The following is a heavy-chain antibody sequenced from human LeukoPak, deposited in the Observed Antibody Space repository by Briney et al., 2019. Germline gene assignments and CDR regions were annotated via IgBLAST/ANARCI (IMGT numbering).Heavy chain of an antibody. CDR3: GRQGYHDFNPPVD. D-gene: IGHD3-22*01. Sequence: SETLSLTCAVSGGSISSYYWSWIRQPAGKGLEWIGRIYTNGSTNYNPSLKSRVTMSVDKSKNHFSLQLSTLTTADTAVYYCGRQGYHDFNPPVDWGQGTLVTVSS. CDR1: GGSISSYY. J-gene: IGHJ4*02. V-gene: IGHV4-4*07. CDR2: IYTNGST.